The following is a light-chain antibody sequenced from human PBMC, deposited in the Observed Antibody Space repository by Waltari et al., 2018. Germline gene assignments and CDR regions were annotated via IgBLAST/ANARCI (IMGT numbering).Light chain of an antibody. J-gene: IGLJ2*01. Sequence: QSVLTQPPSASGTPGQRVTISCSGSSSNLGSNVVNWYQQVPGTHPQLLIYRNEPRPSGVPDRFSGSKSGTSASLAISGLRSEDEADYYCAAWDDKLGGRWEFGGGTKLTVL. V-gene: IGLV1-47*01. CDR3: AAWDDKLGGRWE. CDR2: RNE. CDR1: SSNLGSNV.